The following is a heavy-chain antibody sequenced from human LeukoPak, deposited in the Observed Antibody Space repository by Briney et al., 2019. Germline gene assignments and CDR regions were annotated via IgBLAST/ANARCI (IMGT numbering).Heavy chain of an antibody. D-gene: IGHD2-21*02. V-gene: IGHV4-61*02. CDR2: IYTSGST. J-gene: IGHJ6*03. Sequence: SQTLSLTCTVSGGSISSGGYYWSWIRQPAGKGLEWIGRIYTSGSTNYNPSLKSRVTISVDTSKNQFSLKLSSVTAADTAVYYCARCDGYYYYYMDVWGKGTTVTVSS. CDR3: ARCDGYYYYYMDV. CDR1: GGSISSGGYY.